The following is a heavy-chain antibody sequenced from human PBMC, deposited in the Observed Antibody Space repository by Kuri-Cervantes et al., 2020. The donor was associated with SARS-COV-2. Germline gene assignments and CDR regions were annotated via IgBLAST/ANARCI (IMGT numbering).Heavy chain of an antibody. CDR3: ASGAYYDFWSGYFCCGMDV. V-gene: IGHV1-69*06. CDR2: IIPIFGTA. J-gene: IGHJ6*02. D-gene: IGHD3-3*01. CDR1: GGTFSSYA. Sequence: SVKVSCKASGGTFSSYAISWVRQAPGQGLEWMGGIIPIFGTANYAQKFQGRVTMTEDTSTDTAYMELSSLGSDDTAVYYCASGAYYDFWSGYFCCGMDVWGQGTTVTVSS.